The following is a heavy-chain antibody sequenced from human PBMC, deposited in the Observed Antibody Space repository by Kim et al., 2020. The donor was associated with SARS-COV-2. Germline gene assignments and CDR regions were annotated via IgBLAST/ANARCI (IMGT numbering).Heavy chain of an antibody. V-gene: IGHV3-9*01. CDR3: AKDIGYGSGIPDY. Sequence: GGSLRLSCAASGFTFDDYAMHWVRQAPGKGLEWVSGISWNSGSIGYADSVKGRFTISRDNAKNSLYLQMNSLRAEDTALYYCAKDIGYGSGIPDYWGQGTLATVSS. CDR2: ISWNSGSI. D-gene: IGHD3-10*01. CDR1: GFTFDDYA. J-gene: IGHJ4*02.